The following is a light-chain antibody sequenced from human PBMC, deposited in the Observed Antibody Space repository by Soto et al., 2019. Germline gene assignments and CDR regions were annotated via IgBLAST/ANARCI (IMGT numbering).Light chain of an antibody. J-gene: IGKJ1*01. CDR1: QTIRSNY. Sequence: EIVLTQSPGTLSLSPGERATLSCRASQTIRSNYLAWYQQRPGQAPRLLIYGASSRATDIPHRFSGSASGTDFTLTILRLEPEDFAVYYCQQYGSSPWTFGQGTKVEVK. CDR2: GAS. CDR3: QQYGSSPWT. V-gene: IGKV3-20*01.